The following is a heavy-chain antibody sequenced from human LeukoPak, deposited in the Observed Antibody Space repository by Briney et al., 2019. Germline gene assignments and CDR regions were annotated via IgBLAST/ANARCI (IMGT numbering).Heavy chain of an antibody. CDR1: GFTFSSFA. Sequence: GGSLRLSCAASGFTFSSFAMGWVRQAPGKGLEWVSAISGSGGSTYYADSVKGRFTISRDNSKNTLFLQMNSLRAEDTAVYYCAKDRSCTGSSCNVGSWGQGTMVTVSS. V-gene: IGHV3-23*01. J-gene: IGHJ3*01. CDR3: AKDRSCTGSSCNVGS. D-gene: IGHD2-2*01. CDR2: ISGSGGST.